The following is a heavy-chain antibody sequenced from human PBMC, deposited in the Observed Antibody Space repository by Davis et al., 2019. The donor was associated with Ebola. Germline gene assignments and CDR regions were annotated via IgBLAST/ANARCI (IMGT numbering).Heavy chain of an antibody. V-gene: IGHV3-7*03. CDR3: AKVGWFGF. D-gene: IGHD1-26*01. CDR2: IKEDGGEK. J-gene: IGHJ4*02. Sequence: GESLKISCAASGLIFNNYWMSWIRQAPGKGPEWVAIIKEDGGEKYYVDSVKGRFTISRDNAKNSLFLEMNSLRAEDTAVYYCAKVGWFGFWGQGTLVTVSS. CDR1: GLIFNNYW.